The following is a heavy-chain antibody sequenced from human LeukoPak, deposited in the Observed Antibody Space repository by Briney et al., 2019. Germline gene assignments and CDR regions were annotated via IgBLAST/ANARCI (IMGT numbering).Heavy chain of an antibody. CDR1: GFAFSTYW. CDR3: ARSGSYYDRSGYYFDY. Sequence: GGSLRLSCAASGFAFSTYWMSWVRRAPGKGLEWVSHINRVGMHKDYVDSVKGRFTISRDNARNTLFLQMNSLRVEDTAVYYCARSGSYYDRSGYYFDYWGQVALVTVSS. V-gene: IGHV3-7*01. CDR2: INRVGMHK. J-gene: IGHJ4*02. D-gene: IGHD3-22*01.